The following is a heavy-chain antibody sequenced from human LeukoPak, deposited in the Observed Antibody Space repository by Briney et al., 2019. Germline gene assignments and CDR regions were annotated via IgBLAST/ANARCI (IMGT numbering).Heavy chain of an antibody. CDR3: ARHSNDILTGYHIPSALFDY. V-gene: IGHV4-39*01. Sequence: KSSETLSLTCTVSGGSISSSSYYWGWIRQSPGKGLEWIGSIYYSGSTYYNPSLKSRVTISVDTSKNQFSLKLSSVTAADTAVYYCARHSNDILTGYHIPSALFDYWGQGTLVTVSS. J-gene: IGHJ4*02. CDR2: IYYSGST. D-gene: IGHD3-9*01. CDR1: GGSISSSSYY.